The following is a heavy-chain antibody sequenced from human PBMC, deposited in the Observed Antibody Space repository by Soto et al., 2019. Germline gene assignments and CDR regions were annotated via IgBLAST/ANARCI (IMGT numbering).Heavy chain of an antibody. V-gene: IGHV4-30-4*01. J-gene: IGHJ4*01. D-gene: IGHD3-22*01. CDR3: ARGEVSYDISGYSTH. Sequence: QVQLQESGPGLVKPSQTLSLTCTVSGGSISSDNYYWSWIRQPPGKGVEWIGYIYYSGNTYYNPSLKIRVTISLDTSKNQFSLKLSSATAAATAVYYCARGEVSYDISGYSTHWGHGTLDTVSS. CDR2: IYYSGNT. CDR1: GGSISSDNYY.